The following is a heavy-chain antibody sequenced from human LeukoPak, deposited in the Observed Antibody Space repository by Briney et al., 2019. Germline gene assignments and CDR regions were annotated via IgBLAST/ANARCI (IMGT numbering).Heavy chain of an antibody. D-gene: IGHD1-26*01. CDR1: GGSISSYY. J-gene: IGHJ4*02. V-gene: IGHV4-4*09. Sequence: SETLSLTCTVSGGSISSYYWSWIRQPPGKGLEWIGYIYTSGSTNYNPSLKSRVTISVDTSKNQFSLKLSSVTAADTAVYYCARQVGAIDFDYWGQGTLVTVSS. CDR2: IYTSGST. CDR3: ARQVGAIDFDY.